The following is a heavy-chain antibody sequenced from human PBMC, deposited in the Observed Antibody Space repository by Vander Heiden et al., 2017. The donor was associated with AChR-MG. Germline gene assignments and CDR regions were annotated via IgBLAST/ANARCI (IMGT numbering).Heavy chain of an antibody. Sequence: EVPLVQSGTEVKEPGESLRISCQTSGYLFTSHYIHWLRLLPGKGLEWMGRVDPSDSFVNYDPSFEGHVTISADTSISVAYLQWDSLKASDTAIYYCARHVWFTDSGLNYYDPWGQGTQVIVSS. V-gene: IGHV5-10-1*03. J-gene: IGHJ5*02. CDR2: VDPSDSFV. CDR3: ARHVWFTDSGLNYYDP. CDR1: GYLFTSHY. D-gene: IGHD2-21*01.